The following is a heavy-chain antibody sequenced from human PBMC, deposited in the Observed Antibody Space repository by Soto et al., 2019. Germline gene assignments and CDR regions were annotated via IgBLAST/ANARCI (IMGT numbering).Heavy chain of an antibody. V-gene: IGHV4-39*01. CDR3: ATVVEGANRHTDFDS. J-gene: IGHJ5*01. D-gene: IGHD2-15*01. Sequence: PSETLSLTCAVSGVSINNSHSFWGWIRQPPGKGLEFIGGVYYSGGANYNPSLKSRVTVSIDTSNNLFLQRVNSMTAAATAVYYPATVVEGANRHTDFDSWGQGILVTVSS. CDR2: VYYSGGA. CDR1: GVSINNSHSF.